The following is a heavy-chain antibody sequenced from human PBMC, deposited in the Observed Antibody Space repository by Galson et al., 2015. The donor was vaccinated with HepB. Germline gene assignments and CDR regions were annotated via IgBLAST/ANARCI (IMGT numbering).Heavy chain of an antibody. CDR1: GYSFTSYW. Sequence: QSGAEVKKPGESLKISCEASGYSFTSYWIDWVRQVPGKGLEWMGIIYPGDSDTRYSPSFQGQVTISVDKSINTAYLQWSSLKASDTAIYYCARPTGGSDSYFHFDFWGQGTLVTVSS. V-gene: IGHV5-51*01. CDR3: ARPTGGSDSYFHFDF. J-gene: IGHJ4*02. D-gene: IGHD3-10*01. CDR2: IYPGDSDT.